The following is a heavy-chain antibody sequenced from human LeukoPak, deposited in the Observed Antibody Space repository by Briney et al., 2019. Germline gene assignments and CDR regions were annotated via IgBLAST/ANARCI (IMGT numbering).Heavy chain of an antibody. V-gene: IGHV4-59*11. CDR1: GGSISSHY. Sequence: SETLSLTYTVSGGSISSHYWSWIRQPPGKGLEWIGYIYYSGSTNYNPSLKSRVTISVDTSKNQFSLKLSSVTAADTAVYYCARVSDAWFDPWGQGTLVTVSS. CDR3: ARVSDAWFDP. CDR2: IYYSGST. J-gene: IGHJ5*02.